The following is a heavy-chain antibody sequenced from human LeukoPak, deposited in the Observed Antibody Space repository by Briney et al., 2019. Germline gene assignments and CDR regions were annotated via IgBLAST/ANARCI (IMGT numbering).Heavy chain of an antibody. CDR3: ARLGRPSSGGSFDY. CDR2: IYYSGST. J-gene: IGHJ4*02. Sequence: PAETLSLTCTVSGGSISSSSYYWGWIRQPPGKGLEWIGSIYYSGSTYYNPSLKSRVTISVDTSKNQFSLKLSSVTAADTAVYYCARLGRPSSGGSFDYWGQGTLVTVSS. V-gene: IGHV4-39*01. D-gene: IGHD2-15*01. CDR1: GGSISSSSYY.